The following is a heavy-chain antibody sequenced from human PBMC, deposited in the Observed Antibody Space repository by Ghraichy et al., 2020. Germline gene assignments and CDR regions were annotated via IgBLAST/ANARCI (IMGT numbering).Heavy chain of an antibody. CDR3: SIDHIVVETATTYYYGMDV. V-gene: IGHV1-46*01. Sequence: ASVKVSCKIARETVCNQDIYRNLECRVQLLEKKGIITPIGGSTSYAEKFQGRITMTTDTSTSTVYMELSSLRSDDTAVYYCSIDHIVVETATTYYYGMDVWGQGTTVTVSS. CDR2: ITPIGGST. J-gene: IGHJ6*02. D-gene: IGHD2-21*02. CDR1: RETVCNQD.